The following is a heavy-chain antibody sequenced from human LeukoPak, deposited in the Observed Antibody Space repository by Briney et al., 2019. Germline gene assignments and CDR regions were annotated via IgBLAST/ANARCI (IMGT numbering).Heavy chain of an antibody. CDR1: GGTFSSYA. V-gene: IGHV1-69*05. CDR2: IIPIFGTA. J-gene: IGHJ3*02. Sequence: GASVKVSCKASGGTFSSYAISWVRQAPGQGLEWMGGIIPIFGTANYAQKFQGRVTITTDESTSTAYMELSSLRSEDTAVYYCARGLDDAFDIWGQGTMVTVSS. D-gene: IGHD1-1*01. CDR3: ARGLDDAFDI.